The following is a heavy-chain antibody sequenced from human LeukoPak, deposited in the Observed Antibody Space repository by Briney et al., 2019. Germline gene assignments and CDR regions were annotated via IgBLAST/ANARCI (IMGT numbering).Heavy chain of an antibody. CDR3: ARLYYYGSGSYYNGYYFDY. J-gene: IGHJ4*02. CDR2: IYYSGST. Sequence: SETLSLTCTVSGGSISSYYWSWLRQPPGKGLEWIGYIYYSGSTNYNPSLKSRVTISVDTSKNQFSLKLSSVTAADTAVYYCARLYYYGSGSYYNGYYFDYWGQGTLVTVSS. V-gene: IGHV4-59*08. CDR1: GGSISSYY. D-gene: IGHD3-10*01.